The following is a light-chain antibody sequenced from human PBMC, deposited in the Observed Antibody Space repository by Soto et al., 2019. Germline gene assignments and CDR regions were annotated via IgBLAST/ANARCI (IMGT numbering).Light chain of an antibody. J-gene: IGKJ3*01. V-gene: IGKV3-20*01. CDR1: QSVAANY. Sequence: EVVLTQSPGTLSLSPGESATLSCRASQSVAANYLAWYQQKRGKAPRLLLYGASSRATGIPDRFSGSGSGTDFTLTISRLEPEDFSVYYCPQYGTAPLTFGPGTKVDL. CDR2: GAS. CDR3: PQYGTAPLT.